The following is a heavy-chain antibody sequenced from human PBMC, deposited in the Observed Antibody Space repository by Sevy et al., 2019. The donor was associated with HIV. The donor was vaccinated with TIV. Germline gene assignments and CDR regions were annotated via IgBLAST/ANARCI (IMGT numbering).Heavy chain of an antibody. CDR3: ARDAGYCSSTSCYRGDYFDY. J-gene: IGHJ4*02. CDR2: IKEDGSEK. CDR1: GFTFSGNW. V-gene: IGHV3-7*01. D-gene: IGHD2-2*02. Sequence: GGSLRLSCAASGFTFSGNWMSWVRQAPGKGLEWVADIKEDGSEKYYVDSVKGRFTISRDNAKKSLHLQMNNRRAEDTAVYYCARDAGYCSSTSCYRGDYFDYWGQGTLVTVSS.